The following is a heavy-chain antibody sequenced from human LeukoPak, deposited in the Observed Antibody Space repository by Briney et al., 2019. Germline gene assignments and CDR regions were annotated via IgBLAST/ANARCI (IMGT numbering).Heavy chain of an antibody. CDR1: GASINNDY. V-gene: IGHV4-4*07. J-gene: IGHJ4*02. CDR2: IFASGST. Sequence: SETLSLTCTVSGASINNDYWTWVRQVAGKGLEWIGRIFASGSTNYNPYLRSRITMSVDTSKNQFSLDLSSVTAADTGVYYCVRGWAPRGEKSSFASWGQGTLVTVSS. D-gene: IGHD3-10*01. CDR3: VRGWAPRGEKSSFAS.